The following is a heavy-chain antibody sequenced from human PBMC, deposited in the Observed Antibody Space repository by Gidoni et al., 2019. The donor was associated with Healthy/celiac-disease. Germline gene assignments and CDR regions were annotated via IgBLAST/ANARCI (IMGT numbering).Heavy chain of an antibody. CDR2: ISSSGSTI. CDR3: ARVTPTYYYGSGSYYPYFDY. V-gene: IGHV3-48*03. D-gene: IGHD3-10*01. CDR1: GFTFSSYE. Sequence: EVQLVESGGGLVQPGGSLRLSCAASGFTFSSYEMNWVRQAPGKGLEWVSYISSSGSTIYYADSVKGRFTISRDNAKNSLYLQMNSLRAEDTAVYYCARVTPTYYYGSGSYYPYFDYWGQGTLVTVSS. J-gene: IGHJ4*02.